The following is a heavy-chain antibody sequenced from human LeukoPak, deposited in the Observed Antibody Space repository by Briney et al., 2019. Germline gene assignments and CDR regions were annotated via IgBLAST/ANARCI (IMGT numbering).Heavy chain of an antibody. V-gene: IGHV2-70*11. CDR3: ARMAGYSYAFDAFDI. Sequence: SGPALVNPTQTLTLTCTFSGFSLSTSGPCVSWIRQPPGKALEWLERIDWDDDKYNSTSLKTRLTISKDTYKSRVVLKMTNMDPVDSATYCCARMAGYSYAFDAFDIWGQGTMVTGSS. CDR2: IDWDDDK. CDR1: GFSLSTSGPC. D-gene: IGHD5-18*01. J-gene: IGHJ3*02.